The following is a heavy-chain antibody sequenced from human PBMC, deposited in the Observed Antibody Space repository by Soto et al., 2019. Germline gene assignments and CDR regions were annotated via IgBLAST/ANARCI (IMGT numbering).Heavy chain of an antibody. Sequence: QVQLQESGPGLVKPSETLSLTCTVSGGSVSSGSYYWSWIRQPPGKGLEWIGYIYYSGSTNYNPSLKRRVTISVDTSKNQFSLKLSSVTAADTAVYYCARGSYSSSPWFDPWGQGTLVTVSS. J-gene: IGHJ5*02. CDR1: GGSVSSGSYY. CDR2: IYYSGST. V-gene: IGHV4-61*01. CDR3: ARGSYSSSPWFDP. D-gene: IGHD6-6*01.